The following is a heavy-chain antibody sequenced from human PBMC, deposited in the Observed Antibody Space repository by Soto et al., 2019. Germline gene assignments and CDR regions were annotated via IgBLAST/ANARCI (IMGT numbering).Heavy chain of an antibody. V-gene: IGHV5-10-1*01. CDR1: GYSFTSYW. CDR2: IDPSDSYT. Sequence: PGESLKISCKGSGYSFTSYWISWVRQMPGKGLEWMGRIDPSDSYTNYSPSFQGHVTISADKSISTAYLQWSSLKASDTAMYYCAGYTIFGVVSPPGMDVWGQGATVTVSS. CDR3: AGYTIFGVVSPPGMDV. D-gene: IGHD3-3*01. J-gene: IGHJ6*02.